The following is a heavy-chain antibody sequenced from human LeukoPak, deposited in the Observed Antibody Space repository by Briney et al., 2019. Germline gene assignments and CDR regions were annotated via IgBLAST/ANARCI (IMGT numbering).Heavy chain of an antibody. V-gene: IGHV2-5*02. CDR3: VHLNVQGSTITDS. CDR2: IYWDDDK. Sequence: ESGPTLVKPTQTLTLTCTFSGFSLNTRGVGVGWIRQPPTKALEWLAHIYWDDDKRHSPSLKSRLTIAKDTSKNQVVLTMTNLDPVDTATYFCVHLNVQGSTITDSWGQGTPVTVSS. CDR1: GFSLNTRGVG. D-gene: IGHD5-24*01. J-gene: IGHJ4*02.